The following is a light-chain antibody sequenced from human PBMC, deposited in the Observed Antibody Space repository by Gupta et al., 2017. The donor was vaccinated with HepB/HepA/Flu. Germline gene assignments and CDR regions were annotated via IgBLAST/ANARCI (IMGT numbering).Light chain of an antibody. CDR1: SDSVSTFYY. CDR3: GLYLGSDYWV. CDR2: STN. J-gene: IGLJ3*02. V-gene: IGLV8-61*01. Sequence: QTVVTQEPSYSVSPGGTVTLTCVLSSDSVSTFYYPSWYQQTPGQAPRTLIYSTNSRSSGVPDRFSGSILGNKAALTITGVQPEDESDYFCGLYLGSDYWVFGGGTKLTVL.